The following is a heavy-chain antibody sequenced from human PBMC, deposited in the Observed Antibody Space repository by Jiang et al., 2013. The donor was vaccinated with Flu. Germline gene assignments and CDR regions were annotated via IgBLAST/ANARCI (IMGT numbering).Heavy chain of an antibody. CDR1: GDSVSTNTGA. D-gene: IGHD5-12*01. V-gene: IGHV6-1*01. CDR3: ARSQTDIAGDN. CDR2: TYYRSKWYT. Sequence: SQTLSLTCAISGDSVSTNTGAWNWIRQSPSRGLEWLGRTYYRSKWYTDYAPSVKGRITVNPDTSKNQFSLQLNSVTPEDTAVYYCARSQTDIAGDNWGQGTLVTVSS. J-gene: IGHJ4*02.